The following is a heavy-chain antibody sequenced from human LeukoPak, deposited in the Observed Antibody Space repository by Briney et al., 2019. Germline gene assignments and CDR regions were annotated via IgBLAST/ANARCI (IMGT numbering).Heavy chain of an antibody. CDR2: INHSGST. J-gene: IGHJ3*02. V-gene: IGHV4-34*01. Sequence: PSETLSLTCAVYGGSFSGYYWSWIRQPPGKGLEWIGEINHSGSTNYNPSLKSRVTISVDTSKNQFSLKLSSVTAADTAVYYCARARNYYDSSGFYYEGDAFDIWGQATMVTVSS. CDR1: GGSFSGYY. CDR3: ARARNYYDSSGFYYEGDAFDI. D-gene: IGHD3-22*01.